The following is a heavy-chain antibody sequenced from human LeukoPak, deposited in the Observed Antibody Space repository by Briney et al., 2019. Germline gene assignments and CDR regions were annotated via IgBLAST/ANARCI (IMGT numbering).Heavy chain of an antibody. J-gene: IGHJ3*02. CDR3: ARGQADALDI. CDR1: GFIFSGYG. V-gene: IGHV3-33*01. CDR2: IWYDGSNK. Sequence: TGGSLRLSCAASGFIFSGYGMHWVRQAPGKGLEWVADIWYDGSNKYYADSVKGRFTISRDNSKNTLYVQMNSLSAEDTAVYYCARGQADALDIWGQGTMVTVSS.